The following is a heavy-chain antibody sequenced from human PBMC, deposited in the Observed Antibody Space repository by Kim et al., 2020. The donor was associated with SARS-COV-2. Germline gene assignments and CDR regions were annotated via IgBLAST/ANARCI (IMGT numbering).Heavy chain of an antibody. V-gene: IGHV4-61*01. J-gene: IGHJ5*02. CDR3: ARQGPNYDILTGYWGWFDP. D-gene: IGHD3-9*01. CDR2: IYYSGST. CDR1: GGSVSSGSYY. Sequence: SETLSLTCTVSGGSVSSGSYYWSWIRQPPGKGLEWIGYIYYSGSTNYNPSLKSRVTISVDTSKNQFSLKLSSVTAAETAVYYYARQGPNYDILTGYWGWFDPWGQGTLVTVSS.